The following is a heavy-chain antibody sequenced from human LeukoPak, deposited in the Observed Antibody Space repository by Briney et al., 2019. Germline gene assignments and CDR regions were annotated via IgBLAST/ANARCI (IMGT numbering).Heavy chain of an antibody. CDR3: ASSHRIPHCSGTSCQSSGFDY. Sequence: VASVKVSCKASGYTFTSYGISWVRQAPGQGLEWMGWISAYNGNTNYAQKLQGRVTMTTDTSTSTAYMELRSLRSDDTAVYYCASSHRIPHCSGTSCQSSGFDYWGQGTLVTVSS. D-gene: IGHD2-2*01. CDR2: ISAYNGNT. J-gene: IGHJ4*02. CDR1: GYTFTSYG. V-gene: IGHV1-18*04.